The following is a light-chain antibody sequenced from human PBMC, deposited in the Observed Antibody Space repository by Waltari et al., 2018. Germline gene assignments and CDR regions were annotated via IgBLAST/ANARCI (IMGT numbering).Light chain of an antibody. Sequence: EIVLTQSPGTLSLSPGERATLSCRASQSVSRALAWYQQKPGQAPRLLIYAASSRATGNPDRFSGSGSGTDFSLTISRLEPEDFAVYYCQHYVRLPVTFGQGTKVEIK. CDR2: AAS. CDR1: QSVSRA. CDR3: QHYVRLPVT. J-gene: IGKJ1*01. V-gene: IGKV3-20*01.